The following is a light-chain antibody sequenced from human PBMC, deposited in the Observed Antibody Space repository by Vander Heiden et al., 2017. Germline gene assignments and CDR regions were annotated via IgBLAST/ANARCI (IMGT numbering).Light chain of an antibody. CDR2: AAS. CDR1: QSMNSY. CDR3: QQSYSTLRLT. J-gene: IGKJ4*01. V-gene: IGKV1-39*01. Sequence: DIKMTQSPSSLSASVGDRVTITCRSSQSMNSYLNWYQQRPGKAPKLLIFAASSLQSGVPSRFSGSGSGTDFTLTISSLQPEDFATYYCQQSYSTLRLTFGGGTKVEIK.